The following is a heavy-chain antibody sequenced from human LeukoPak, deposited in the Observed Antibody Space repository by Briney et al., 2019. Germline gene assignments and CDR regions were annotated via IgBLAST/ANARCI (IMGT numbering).Heavy chain of an antibody. Sequence: PSETLSLTCTVSGGSLRSSSYYWGWVRQPPGKGLGWIGSIYYRGSYYYHPSLKGPVPISVAMSKNQFSWKVSSVAAAGTAWYYCARDKEGFGDVDNYLDYWGQGTLVTVSS. V-gene: IGHV4-39*07. D-gene: IGHD3-16*01. CDR2: IYYRGSY. J-gene: IGHJ4*02. CDR3: ARDKEGFGDVDNYLDY. CDR1: GGSLRSSSYY.